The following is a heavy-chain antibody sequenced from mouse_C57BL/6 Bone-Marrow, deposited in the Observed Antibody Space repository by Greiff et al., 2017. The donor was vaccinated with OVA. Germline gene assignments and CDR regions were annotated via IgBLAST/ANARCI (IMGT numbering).Heavy chain of an antibody. CDR1: GYTFTSYW. CDR3: ASGYSKSDWYFDV. Sequence: QVQLQQPGAELVRPGSSVKLSCKASGYTFTSYWMAWVKQRPGQGLEWIGNIYPSDSETHYNQKFKDKATLTVDKSSSTAYMQLSSLTSEDSSVYYCASGYSKSDWYFDVWGTGTTVTVSS. D-gene: IGHD2-5*01. CDR2: IYPSDSET. J-gene: IGHJ1*03. V-gene: IGHV1-61*01.